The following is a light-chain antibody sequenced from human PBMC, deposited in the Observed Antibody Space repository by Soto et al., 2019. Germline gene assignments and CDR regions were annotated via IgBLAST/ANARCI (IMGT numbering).Light chain of an antibody. Sequence: QSALTQPASVSGSPGQSITISCIGISSTYNLISWYQHHPGKAPKLMIYDVSKRPSDVSNRFSGSKSGNTASLTISGLQADDEADYYCCSYAGLSTVVFGGGTKVTVL. CDR2: DVS. CDR1: SSTYNL. V-gene: IGLV2-23*02. J-gene: IGLJ2*01. CDR3: CSYAGLSTVV.